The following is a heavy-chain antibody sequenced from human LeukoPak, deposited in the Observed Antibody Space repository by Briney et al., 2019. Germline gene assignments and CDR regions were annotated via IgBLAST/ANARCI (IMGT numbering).Heavy chain of an antibody. V-gene: IGHV4-34*01. D-gene: IGHD3-16*02. J-gene: IGHJ5*02. CDR1: GGSFSGYY. CDR3: ARRGDYVWGSYRSIRNWFDP. CDR2: INHSGST. Sequence: SETLSLTCAVYGGSFSGYYWSWIRQPPGKGLEWIGEINHSGSTNYNPSLKSRVTISVDTSKNQFSLKRSSVTAADTAVYYCARRGDYVWGSYRSIRNWFDPWGQGTLVTVSS.